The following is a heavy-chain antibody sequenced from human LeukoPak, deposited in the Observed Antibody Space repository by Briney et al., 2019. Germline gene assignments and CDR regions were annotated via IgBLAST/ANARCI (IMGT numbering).Heavy chain of an antibody. D-gene: IGHD2-2*01. V-gene: IGHV4-4*09. CDR2: IYTGGST. CDR3: ARRTSGWFDP. Sequence: SETLSLTCTVSGGSISSYYWSWIRQPPGKGLEWIGYIYTGGSTNYNPSLKSRVTISVDTSKNQFSLKLSSVTAADTAVYYCARRTSGWFDPWGQGTLVTVSS. J-gene: IGHJ5*02. CDR1: GGSISSYY.